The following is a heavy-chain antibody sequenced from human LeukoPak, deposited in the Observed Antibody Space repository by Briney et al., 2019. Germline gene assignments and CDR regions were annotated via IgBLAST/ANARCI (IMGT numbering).Heavy chain of an antibody. CDR1: GFTFSSYW. CDR3: ARVRDRGSGYVYFDY. CDR2: IKQDGSEE. D-gene: IGHD5-12*01. J-gene: IGHJ4*02. Sequence: GGSLRLSCAASGFTFSSYWMSWVRQAPGKGLEWVANIKQDGSEEYYVDSVKGRFTISRDNAKNSLYLQMNSLRAEDTAVYYCARVRDRGSGYVYFDYWGQGTLVTVSS. V-gene: IGHV3-7*01.